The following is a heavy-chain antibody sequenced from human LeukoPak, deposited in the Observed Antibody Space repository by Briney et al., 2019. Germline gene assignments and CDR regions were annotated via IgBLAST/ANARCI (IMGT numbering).Heavy chain of an antibody. CDR1: GGSISSSSYY. V-gene: IGHV4-39*01. J-gene: IGHJ3*02. Sequence: SETLSLTCTVSGGSISSSSYYWGWIRQPPGKGLEWIGSIYYSGSTYYNPSLKSRVTISVDTSKNQFSLKLSSVTAADTAVYYCAGAIQLTDAFDIWGQGTMVTVSS. D-gene: IGHD5-18*01. CDR3: AGAIQLTDAFDI. CDR2: IYYSGST.